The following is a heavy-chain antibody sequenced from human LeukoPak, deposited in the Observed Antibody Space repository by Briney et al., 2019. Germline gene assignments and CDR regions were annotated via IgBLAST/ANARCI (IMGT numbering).Heavy chain of an antibody. J-gene: IGHJ4*02. CDR1: GFTFRNYV. V-gene: IGHV3-30-3*01. Sequence: GGSLRLSCAASGFTFRNYVVHWVRQAPGKGLEWVAVTSSDLNVKLYADSVKGRFTISRDNSRSTLYLQMNSLRPEDTAIYYCAREGYYGSGSPPSLYFDYWGQGTLVTVSS. D-gene: IGHD3-10*01. CDR2: TSSDLNVK. CDR3: AREGYYGSGSPPSLYFDY.